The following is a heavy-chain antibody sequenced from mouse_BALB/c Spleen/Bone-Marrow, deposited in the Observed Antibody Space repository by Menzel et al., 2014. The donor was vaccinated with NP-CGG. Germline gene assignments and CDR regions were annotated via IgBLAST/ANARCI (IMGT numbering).Heavy chain of an antibody. CDR3: ARPLYDGYYVAY. CDR2: ISNGGGST. Sequence: EVQRVESGGGLVQPGGSLKLSCATSGFTFSDYYMYWVRQTPEKRLEWVAYISNGGGSTYYPDTVKGRFTISRDNAKNTLYLQMSRLKSEDTAMFYCARPLYDGYYVAYWGQGTLVTVSA. CDR1: GFTFSDYY. V-gene: IGHV5-12*02. J-gene: IGHJ3*01. D-gene: IGHD2-3*01.